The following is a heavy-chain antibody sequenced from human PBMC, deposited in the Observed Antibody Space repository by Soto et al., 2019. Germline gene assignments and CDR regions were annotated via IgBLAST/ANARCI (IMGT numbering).Heavy chain of an antibody. Sequence: QVQLVQSGAEVKKPGASVKVSCKASGYSFTSYGIAWVRQAPGQGLEWMGWISADNGNTNYAQKVQDRVTMTTDTVTGTAYMERRSLRSDDTAVYYCARDGYFDYWGQGTLVTVSS. V-gene: IGHV1-18*01. CDR1: GYSFTSYG. CDR2: ISADNGNT. J-gene: IGHJ4*02. CDR3: ARDGYFDY.